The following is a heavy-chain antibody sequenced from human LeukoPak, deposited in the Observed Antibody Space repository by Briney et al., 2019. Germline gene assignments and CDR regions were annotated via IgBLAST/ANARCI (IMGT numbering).Heavy chain of an antibody. CDR1: GFTFSSYA. Sequence: GGSLRLSCAASGFTFSSYAMSWVRQAPGKGLEWVSAISGSGGSTYYADSVKGRFTISRHNSKNTLYLQMNSLRAEDTAVYYCAKGVRYYYDSSGYYYFDYWGQGTLVTVSS. V-gene: IGHV3-23*01. D-gene: IGHD3-22*01. J-gene: IGHJ4*02. CDR3: AKGVRYYYDSSGYYYFDY. CDR2: ISGSGGST.